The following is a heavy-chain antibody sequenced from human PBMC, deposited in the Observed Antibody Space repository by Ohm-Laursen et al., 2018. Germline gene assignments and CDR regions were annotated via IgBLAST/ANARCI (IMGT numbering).Heavy chain of an antibody. CDR2: ISSSSSYI. D-gene: IGHD5-18*01. Sequence: SLRLSCAASGFTFSSYSMNWVRQAPGKGLEWVSSISSSSSYIYYADSVKGRFTISRDNAKNSLYLQMNSLRAEDTAVYYCARLDTAMVSGTYYYYGMDVWGQGTTVPVSS. CDR1: GFTFSSYS. V-gene: IGHV3-21*01. J-gene: IGHJ6*02. CDR3: ARLDTAMVSGTYYYYGMDV.